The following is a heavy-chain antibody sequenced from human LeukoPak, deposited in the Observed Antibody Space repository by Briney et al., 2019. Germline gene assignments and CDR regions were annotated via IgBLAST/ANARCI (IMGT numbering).Heavy chain of an antibody. CDR2: INPSGGST. CDR1: GYTFTSYY. D-gene: IGHD3-10*01. J-gene: IGHJ4*02. CDR3: ARATTVRGGSGSYYNPFDY. Sequence: VASVKVSCKASGYTFTSYYMHWVRQAPGQGLEWMGIINPSGGSTSYAQKFQGRVTMTRDTSTSTVYMELSSLRSEDTAVYYCARATTVRGGSGSYYNPFDYWGQGTLVTVSS. V-gene: IGHV1-46*01.